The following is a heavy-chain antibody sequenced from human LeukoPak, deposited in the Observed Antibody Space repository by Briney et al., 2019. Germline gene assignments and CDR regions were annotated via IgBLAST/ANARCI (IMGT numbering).Heavy chain of an antibody. Sequence: PSETLSLTCAVSGGSISSGGYSWSWIRQPPGKGLEWIGYIYHSGSTYYNPPLKSRVTISVDRSKNQFSLKLSSVTAADTAVYYCARGHSRVAGTYYYYGMDVWGQGTTVTVSS. V-gene: IGHV4-30-2*01. CDR3: ARGHSRVAGTYYYYGMDV. D-gene: IGHD6-19*01. CDR2: IYHSGST. CDR1: GGSISSGGYS. J-gene: IGHJ6*02.